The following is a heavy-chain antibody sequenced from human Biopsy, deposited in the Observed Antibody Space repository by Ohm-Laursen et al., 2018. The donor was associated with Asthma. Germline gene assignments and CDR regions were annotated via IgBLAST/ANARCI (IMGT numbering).Heavy chain of an antibody. Sequence: SLRLSCAAPEFSVSSSYMSWVRQAPGKGLEWVSVIYNDGRAYYADSVKGRFTLSRDNSRNTLYLQMNSLRVEDTAIYYCARTHERWTSIQDDALDIWGQGKMGIVSS. V-gene: IGHV3-66*02. CDR2: IYNDGRA. CDR3: ARTHERWTSIQDDALDI. J-gene: IGHJ3*02. D-gene: IGHD4-23*01. CDR1: EFSVSSSY.